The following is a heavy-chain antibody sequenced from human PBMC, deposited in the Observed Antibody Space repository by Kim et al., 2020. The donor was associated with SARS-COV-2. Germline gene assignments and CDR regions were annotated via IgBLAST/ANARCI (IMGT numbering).Heavy chain of an antibody. J-gene: IGHJ6*03. V-gene: IGHV1-8*01. D-gene: IGHD1-1*01. CDR3: ARVILERRRAYYYYYMDV. Sequence: ASVKVSCKASGYTFTSYDINWVRQATGQGLEWMGWMNPNSGNTGYAQKFQGRVTMTRNTSISTAYMELSSLRSEDTAVYYCARVILERRRAYYYYYMDVWREGTTVTVSS. CDR1: GYTFTSYD. CDR2: MNPNSGNT.